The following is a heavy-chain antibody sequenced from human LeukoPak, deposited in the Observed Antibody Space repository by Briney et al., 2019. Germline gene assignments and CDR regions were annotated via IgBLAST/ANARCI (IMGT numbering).Heavy chain of an antibody. CDR3: AGEYYYGSGSYTHQIDY. V-gene: IGHV4-61*02. CDR2: IYTSGST. Sequence: SQTLSLTCTVSGGSISSGSYYWSWIRQPAGKGLEWIGRIYTSGSTNYNPSLKSRVTISVDTSKNQFSLKLSSVTAADTAVYYCAGEYYYGSGSYTHQIDYWGQGTLVTVSS. D-gene: IGHD3-10*01. J-gene: IGHJ4*02. CDR1: GGSISSGSYY.